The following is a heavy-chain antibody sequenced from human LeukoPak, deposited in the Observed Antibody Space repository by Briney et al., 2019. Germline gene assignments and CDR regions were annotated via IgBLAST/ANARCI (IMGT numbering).Heavy chain of an antibody. V-gene: IGHV1-2*02. CDR1: GYTFTGYY. Sequence: ASVKVSCKASGYTFTGYYMHWVRQAPGQGLEWMGWIHPSSGATNYAQTFQGRVTMTRDTSFSTAYMELSRLRSDDTAMFYCARDLDSSSSLDYWAREPWSPSPQ. J-gene: IGHJ4*02. D-gene: IGHD6-6*01. CDR3: ARDLDSSSSLDY. CDR2: IHPSSGAT.